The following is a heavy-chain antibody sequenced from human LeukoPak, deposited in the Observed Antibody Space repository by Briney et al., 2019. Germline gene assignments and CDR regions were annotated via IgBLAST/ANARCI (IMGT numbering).Heavy chain of an antibody. Sequence: PGGSLRLSCAASGFTFSSYDMHWVRQATGKGLEWVSAIGTAGGTYYPGSVKGRFTISRENAKNSLYLQMNSPRAGDTAVYYCARGSSWSYYYMDVWGKGTTVTVSS. CDR3: ARGSSWSYYYMDV. D-gene: IGHD6-13*01. V-gene: IGHV3-13*01. J-gene: IGHJ6*03. CDR2: IGTAGGT. CDR1: GFTFSSYD.